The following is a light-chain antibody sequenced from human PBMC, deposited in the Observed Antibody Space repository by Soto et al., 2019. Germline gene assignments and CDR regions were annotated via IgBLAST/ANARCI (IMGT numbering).Light chain of an antibody. CDR2: EDN. Sequence: NFMLTQPHSVSGSPGKTVTISCTRISGSIASNYVQWYQQRPGSSPTTVIYEDNHRPSGVPDRLSGSIDSSSNSASLTISGLEAEDDADYCRQSYDSRNQVFGGGTKLTVL. CDR1: SGSIASNY. J-gene: IGLJ3*02. V-gene: IGLV6-57*01. CDR3: QSYDSRNQV.